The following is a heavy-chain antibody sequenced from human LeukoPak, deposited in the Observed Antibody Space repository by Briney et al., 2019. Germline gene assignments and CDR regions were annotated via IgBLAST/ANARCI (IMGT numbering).Heavy chain of an antibody. CDR1: GFTFSDYY. V-gene: IGHV3-11*01. D-gene: IGHD6-19*01. Sequence: KSGGSLRLSCAASGFTFSDYYMSWIRQAPGKGLEWVSYISSSGSTIYYTDSEKGRFTISRDNAKNSLYLQMNSLRAEDTAVYYCARVGIAVAGAFDGFDIWGQGTMVTVSS. CDR3: ARVGIAVAGAFDGFDI. CDR2: ISSSGSTI. J-gene: IGHJ3*02.